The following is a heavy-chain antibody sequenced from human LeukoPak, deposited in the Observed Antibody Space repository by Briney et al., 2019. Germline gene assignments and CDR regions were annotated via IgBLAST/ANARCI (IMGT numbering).Heavy chain of an antibody. CDR1: GFTFSNAW. CDR3: TTVGSSFAIFGVVVDY. Sequence: GGSLRLSCAASGFTFSNAWMSWVRQAPGKGLEWVGRIESKTDGGTTDYAAPVKGRFTISRDDSKNTLYLQMNSLKTEDTAVYYCTTVGSSFAIFGVVVDYWGQGTLVTVSS. V-gene: IGHV3-15*04. J-gene: IGHJ4*02. CDR2: IESKTDGGTT. D-gene: IGHD3-3*01.